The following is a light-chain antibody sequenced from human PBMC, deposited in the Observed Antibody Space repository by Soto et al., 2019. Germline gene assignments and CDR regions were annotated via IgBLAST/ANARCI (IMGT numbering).Light chain of an antibody. CDR1: QSISSY. CDR2: AAS. J-gene: IGKJ1*01. CDR3: QQSYSTLWT. V-gene: IGKV1-39*01. Sequence: DIQMTQSPSSLSASVGDRVTITCRASQSISSYLNWYQQKPGKAPKLLIYAASSLQSGVPSRFSGSGSGTDFTLTISSLQPEDFATYYCQQSYSTLWTFGQGTWVDI.